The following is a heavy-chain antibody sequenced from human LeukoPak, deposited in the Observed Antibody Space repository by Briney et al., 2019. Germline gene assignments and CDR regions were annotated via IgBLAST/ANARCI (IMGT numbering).Heavy chain of an antibody. D-gene: IGHD3-22*01. J-gene: IGHJ4*02. Sequence: GGSLTLSCAVSGFTFSSNYMSWVRQAPGKGLEWVSVIYSGGSTYYADSVKGRFTISRDNSKNTLYLQMNSLRAEDTAVYYCARHGSGYYPKADYWGQGTLVTVSS. CDR2: IYSGGST. V-gene: IGHV3-66*02. CDR1: GFTFSSNY. CDR3: ARHGSGYYPKADY.